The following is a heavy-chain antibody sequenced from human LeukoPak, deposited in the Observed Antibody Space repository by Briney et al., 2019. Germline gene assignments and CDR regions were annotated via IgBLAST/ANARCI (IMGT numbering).Heavy chain of an antibody. CDR1: GGSISSGGYY. CDR3: VLRYYDSSGPGDAFDI. Sequence: TLSLICTVSGGSISSGGYYWSWIRQPPGKGVEWIGYIYHSGSTYYNPSLKSRVTISVDRSKNQFSLKLSSVTAADTAVYYCVLRYYDSSGPGDAFDIWGQGTMVTVSS. J-gene: IGHJ3*02. D-gene: IGHD3-22*01. CDR2: IYHSGST. V-gene: IGHV4-30-2*01.